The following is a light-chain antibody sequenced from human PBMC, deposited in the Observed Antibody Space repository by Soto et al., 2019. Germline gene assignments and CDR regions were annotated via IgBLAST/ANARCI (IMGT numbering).Light chain of an antibody. CDR1: QRVXSSY. J-gene: IGKJ1*01. V-gene: IGKV3-20*01. CDR3: QHYGSSTRA. CDR2: CAS. Sequence: ILLTQSPATLSFSPGESSTLSCRASQRVXSSYLAWYQQKPGQAPRLLXYCASSRANGIPDRLSGSGSGTDFTRTISRLEPEYFAAYYCQHYGSSTRAFGQGTKVDI.